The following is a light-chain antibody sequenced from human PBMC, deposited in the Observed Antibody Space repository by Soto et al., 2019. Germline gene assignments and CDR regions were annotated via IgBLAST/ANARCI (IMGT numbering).Light chain of an antibody. CDR1: SSDVGGYNY. CDR3: SSYTSSSTPSYV. V-gene: IGLV2-14*01. J-gene: IGLJ1*01. Sequence: QSVLTQPASVSGSPGQSITISCTGTSSDVGGYNYVSWYQQHPGKAPKLMIYDVSNRPSGVSNRFSCSKSGNTASLTISGLQAEDEADYYCSSYTSSSTPSYVFGTGTKVTVL. CDR2: DVS.